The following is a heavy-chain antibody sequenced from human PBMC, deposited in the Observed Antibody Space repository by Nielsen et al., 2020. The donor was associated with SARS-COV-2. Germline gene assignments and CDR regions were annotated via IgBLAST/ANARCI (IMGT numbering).Heavy chain of an antibody. Sequence: ASVKVSCKVSGNTLSGVSMHWVRQAPGKGLEWMGGFDPEDGGITYAQKFQGRVTMTEDSSTDTAYMELSSLRSEDTAVYYCASLPYDISGLDFDSWGQGTLVAVSS. V-gene: IGHV1-24*01. D-gene: IGHD3-22*01. CDR2: FDPEDGGI. CDR3: ASLPYDISGLDFDS. J-gene: IGHJ4*02. CDR1: GNTLSGVS.